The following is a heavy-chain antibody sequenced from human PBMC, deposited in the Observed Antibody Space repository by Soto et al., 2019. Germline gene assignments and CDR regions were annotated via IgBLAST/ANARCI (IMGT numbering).Heavy chain of an antibody. V-gene: IGHV3-9*01. Sequence: EVQLVESGGGLVQPGRSLRLSCAASGFTFDDYAMHWVRQAPGKGLEWVSGISWNSGSIGYADSVKGRFTISRDNVKNSLYLQMNSLRAEDTALYYCAKDAYYDILTGYYNWFDPWGQGALVTVSS. CDR3: AKDAYYDILTGYYNWFDP. D-gene: IGHD3-9*01. CDR2: ISWNSGSI. CDR1: GFTFDDYA. J-gene: IGHJ5*02.